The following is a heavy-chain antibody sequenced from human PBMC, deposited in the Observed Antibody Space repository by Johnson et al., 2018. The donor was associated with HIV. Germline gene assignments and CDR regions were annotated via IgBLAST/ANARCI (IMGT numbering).Heavy chain of an antibody. CDR2: ISWNSGSK. CDR1: GFTFDDYA. CDR3: AKVQGFRRAFDI. V-gene: IGHV3-9*01. D-gene: IGHD2-15*01. J-gene: IGHJ3*02. Sequence: VQLVESGGGLVQPGRSLRLSCAASGFTFDDYAMHWVRQAPGKGLEWVSGISWNSGSKGYADSVKGRFTISRDNATNTLYLQMNSLRAEDTAVYYCAKVQGFRRAFDIWGQGTMVTVSS.